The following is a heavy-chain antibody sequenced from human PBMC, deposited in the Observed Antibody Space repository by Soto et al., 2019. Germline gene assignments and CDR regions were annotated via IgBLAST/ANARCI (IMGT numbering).Heavy chain of an antibody. CDR2: IWYDGSNK. CDR1: GFTFSSYG. CDR3: AREKMGYYYDSSGYSEAFDI. D-gene: IGHD3-22*01. Sequence: QVQLVESGGGVVQPGRSLRLSCAASGFTFSSYGMHWVRQAPGKGLEWVAVIWYDGSNKYYADSVKGRFTISRDNSKNTLYLQMNSLRAEDTAVYYCAREKMGYYYDSSGYSEAFDIWGQGTMVTVSS. J-gene: IGHJ3*02. V-gene: IGHV3-33*01.